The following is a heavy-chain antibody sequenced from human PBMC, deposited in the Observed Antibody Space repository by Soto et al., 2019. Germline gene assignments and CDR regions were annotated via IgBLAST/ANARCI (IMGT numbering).Heavy chain of an antibody. CDR3: ATSLVTSRTRVDY. CDR1: GGSIYTGGFY. D-gene: IGHD1-26*01. CDR2: IYYTGIT. J-gene: IGHJ4*02. Sequence: QVQLQESGPGLVKPSQTLSLTCTVSGGSIYTGGFYWSWIRQLPGKGLEWLGYIYYTGITQYTPSLESRLTISTDASDNQFSLRLTSVTAADTAVYYCATSLVTSRTRVDYWGQGTLVTVSS. V-gene: IGHV4-31*03.